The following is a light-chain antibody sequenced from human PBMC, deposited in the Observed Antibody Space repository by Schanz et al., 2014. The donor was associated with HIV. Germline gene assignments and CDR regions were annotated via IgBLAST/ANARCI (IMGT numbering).Light chain of an antibody. Sequence: QSVLTQPPSASGTPGQRVTISCSGSSSNIGSNTVNWYHHLPGSAPQLLIYSDNQRPSRVPDRFFGSKSGTSASLAISGLQSEDEADYYCGTWDDSLNGWVFGGGTKVTVL. CDR2: SDN. V-gene: IGLV1-44*01. CDR3: GTWDDSLNGWV. J-gene: IGLJ3*02. CDR1: SSNIGSNT.